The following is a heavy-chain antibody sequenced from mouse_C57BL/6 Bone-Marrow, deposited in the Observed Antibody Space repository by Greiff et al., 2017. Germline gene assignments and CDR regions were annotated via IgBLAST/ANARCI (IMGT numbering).Heavy chain of an antibody. V-gene: IGHV1-53*01. CDR2: INPSTGGT. CDR1: GYTFTSYW. CDR3: ARLFWAY. Sequence: QVQLKQPGTELVKPGASVKLSCKASGYTFTSYWMHWVKQRPGQGLEWIGYINPSTGGTNYTEKFKSKATLTVDKSSSTSYVQLSCLTSKDAAFYYCARLFWAYWGQGTLVTVSA. J-gene: IGHJ3*01.